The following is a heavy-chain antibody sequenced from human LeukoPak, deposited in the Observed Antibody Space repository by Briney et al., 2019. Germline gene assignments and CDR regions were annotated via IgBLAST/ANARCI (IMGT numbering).Heavy chain of an antibody. CDR2: IVGSGGST. D-gene: IGHD5-18*01. CDR1: GFTFSSYS. CDR3: AKKRGPVMVSPDFDS. J-gene: IGHJ4*02. V-gene: IGHV3-23*01. Sequence: GGSLRLSCAASGFTFSSYSMNWVRQAPGKGLEWDSGIVGSGGSTYYADSVKGRFTISRDNSKNTLYLQMNSLRAEDTAVYYCAKKRGPVMVSPDFDSWGQGTLVTVSS.